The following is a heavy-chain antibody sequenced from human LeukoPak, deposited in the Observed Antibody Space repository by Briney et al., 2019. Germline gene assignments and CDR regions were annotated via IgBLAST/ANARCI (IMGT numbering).Heavy chain of an antibody. CDR2: ISGSGAGT. Sequence: PGGSLRLSCAASGFTFSSYAMSWVRQAPGKGLEWVSAISGSGAGTYYADSVKGRFTISRDNSKNTLYLQMNSLRAEDTALYYCARARGSYPWYFDYWGQGTLVTVSS. D-gene: IGHD2-15*01. CDR3: ARARGSYPWYFDY. J-gene: IGHJ4*02. V-gene: IGHV3-23*01. CDR1: GFTFSSYA.